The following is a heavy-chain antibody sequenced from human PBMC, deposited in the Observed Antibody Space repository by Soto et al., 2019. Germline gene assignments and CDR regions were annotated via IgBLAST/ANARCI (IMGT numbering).Heavy chain of an antibody. CDR1: GDSVSSNSVA. Sequence: SQTLSLTCAISGDSVSSNSVAWNWIRQSPSRGLEWLGRTYYRSKWPNDYAASVKSRITINPDTSKNQFSLQLTSVTPEDTAVYYCASSRSANFDYWGLGTLVTVSS. CDR3: ASSRSANFDY. J-gene: IGHJ4*02. V-gene: IGHV6-1*01. D-gene: IGHD6-6*01. CDR2: TYYRSKWPN.